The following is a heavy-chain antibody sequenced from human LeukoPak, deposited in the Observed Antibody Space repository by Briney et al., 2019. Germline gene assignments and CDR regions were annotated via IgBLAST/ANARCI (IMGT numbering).Heavy chain of an antibody. CDR3: ARGRCGGSGNCFDY. Sequence: ASVKVSCKASGYTFTSYAMNWVRQAPGQGLEWMGGIIPIFGTANYAQKFQGRVTITADESTSTAYMELSSLRSEDTAVYYCARGRCGGSGNCFDYWGQGTLVTVSS. CDR2: IIPIFGTA. V-gene: IGHV1-69*13. J-gene: IGHJ4*02. CDR1: GYTFTSYA. D-gene: IGHD3-10*01.